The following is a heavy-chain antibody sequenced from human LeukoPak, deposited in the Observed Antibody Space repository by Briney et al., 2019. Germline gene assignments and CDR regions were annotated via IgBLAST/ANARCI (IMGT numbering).Heavy chain of an antibody. CDR3: ARGEMAATYYFDY. J-gene: IGHJ4*02. D-gene: IGHD5-24*01. CDR1: GGYISGGGYH. Sequence: TLSLTCTVSGGYISGGGYHWSWLRQRPGEGLEWIGFIDYSGSSYYSPSLKSRISISVDTSKNQFSLKVTSVTAADTAVHYCARGEMAATYYFDYWGQGTLVTVSS. CDR2: IDYSGSS. V-gene: IGHV4-31*03.